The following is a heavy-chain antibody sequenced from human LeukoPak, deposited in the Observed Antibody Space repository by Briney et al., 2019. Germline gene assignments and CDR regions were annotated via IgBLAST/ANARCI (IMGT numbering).Heavy chain of an antibody. CDR1: GGSISSGSYY. D-gene: IGHD6-6*01. Sequence: PSQTLSLTCTVSGGSISSGSYYWSWIRQPAGKGLEWIGRIYTSGSTNYNPSLKSRVTISVDTSKNQFSLKLSSVTAADTAVYYCARGGSRSSSNFDYWGQGTLVTVSS. CDR3: ARGGSRSSSNFDY. CDR2: IYTSGST. V-gene: IGHV4-61*02. J-gene: IGHJ4*02.